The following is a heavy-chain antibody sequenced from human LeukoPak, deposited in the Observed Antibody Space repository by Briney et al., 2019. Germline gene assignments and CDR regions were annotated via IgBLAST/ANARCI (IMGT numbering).Heavy chain of an antibody. J-gene: IGHJ4*02. CDR3: AKGGGYGSGTYSED. D-gene: IGHD3-10*01. V-gene: IGHV3-15*01. CDR1: GFTFSNTW. CDR2: IRSKTDGGTA. Sequence: GGSLRLSCAASGFTFSNTWMNWVRQAPGKGLEWVGRIRSKTDGGTADYAAPVKGRFTISRDDSESTLYLQMNSLRAEDTAVYYCAKGGGYGSGTYSEDWGQGILVTVSS.